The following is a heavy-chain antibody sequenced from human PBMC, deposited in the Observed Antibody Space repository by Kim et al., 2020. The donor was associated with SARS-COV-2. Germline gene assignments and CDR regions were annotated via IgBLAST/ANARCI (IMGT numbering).Heavy chain of an antibody. Sequence: QDGSEKYYVDSVKGRFTISRDNAKKSVYLQMNSLRGEDTAVYYCATGGSIWGQGTLVTVSS. J-gene: IGHJ4*02. CDR2: QDGSEK. V-gene: IGHV3-7*01. D-gene: IGHD6-6*01. CDR3: ATGGSI.